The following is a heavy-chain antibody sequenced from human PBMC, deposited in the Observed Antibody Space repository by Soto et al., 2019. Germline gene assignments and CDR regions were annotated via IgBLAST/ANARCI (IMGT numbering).Heavy chain of an antibody. CDR3: ASPLRWSGYYIAFDY. Sequence: QVQLLQSGAEVKKPGSSVKVSCKASGATFSSFAFSWVRQAPGQGLEWMGVIIPIFDTINYAQKFQGRVTITADESTGTAYMELSSLTSEDTAVYYRASPLRWSGYYIAFDYWGQGTLVIVSS. V-gene: IGHV1-69*01. CDR1: GATFSSFA. CDR2: IIPIFDTI. J-gene: IGHJ4*02. D-gene: IGHD3-3*01.